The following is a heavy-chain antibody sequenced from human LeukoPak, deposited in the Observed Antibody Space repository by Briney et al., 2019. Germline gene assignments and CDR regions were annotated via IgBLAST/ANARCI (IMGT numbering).Heavy chain of an antibody. V-gene: IGHV3-21*01. Sequence: GGSLRLSCAASGFTFSSYSMNWVRQAPGKGLEWVSSISSSSSYIYYADSVKGRFTISRDDAKNSLYLQMNSLRAEDTAVYYCARDLAATVDYWGQGTLVTVSS. D-gene: IGHD6-25*01. J-gene: IGHJ4*02. CDR3: ARDLAATVDY. CDR2: ISSSSSYI. CDR1: GFTFSSYS.